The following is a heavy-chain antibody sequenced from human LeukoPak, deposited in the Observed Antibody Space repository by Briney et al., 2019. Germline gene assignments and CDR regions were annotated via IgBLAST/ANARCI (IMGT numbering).Heavy chain of an antibody. V-gene: IGHV3-21*04. CDR2: ISSSSSYI. D-gene: IGHD3-10*01. CDR3: ARGPPTYYGSGSYYDY. Sequence: PGGSLRLSCAASGFTFSSYNMNWVRQAPGKGLEWVSSISSSSSYIYYADSVKGRFTISRDNAKNSLYLQMNSLRAEDTAVYYCARGPPTYYGSGSYYDYWGQGTLVTVSS. J-gene: IGHJ4*02. CDR1: GFTFSSYN.